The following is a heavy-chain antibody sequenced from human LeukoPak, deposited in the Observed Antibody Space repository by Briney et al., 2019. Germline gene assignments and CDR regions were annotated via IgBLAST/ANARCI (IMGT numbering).Heavy chain of an antibody. D-gene: IGHD1-26*01. CDR2: IKSKTDGGTT. CDR3: TTGELPDAFDI. CDR1: GFTYSNAW. Sequence: GGSLTLSCAPSGFTYSNAWMSWDRPAPGKGREWVGRIKSKTDGGTTDYAAPVKGRFTISGDDSKNTLYLQMNSLKTEDTAVYYCTTGELPDAFDIWGQGTMVTVSS. J-gene: IGHJ3*02. V-gene: IGHV3-15*01.